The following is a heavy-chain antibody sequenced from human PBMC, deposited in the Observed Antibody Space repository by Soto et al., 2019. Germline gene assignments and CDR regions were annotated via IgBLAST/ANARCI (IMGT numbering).Heavy chain of an antibody. Sequence: ASVTVSCTSSVYTFTIYYMHCVRQAPGQGLEWMGIINPSGGSTSYAQKFQGRVTMTRDTSTSTVYMELSSLRSEDTAVYYCAKLGYCSSTSCQWFDPWGQGTLVTVSS. J-gene: IGHJ5*02. CDR1: VYTFTIYY. V-gene: IGHV1-46*01. CDR3: AKLGYCSSTSCQWFDP. D-gene: IGHD2-2*01. CDR2: INPSGGST.